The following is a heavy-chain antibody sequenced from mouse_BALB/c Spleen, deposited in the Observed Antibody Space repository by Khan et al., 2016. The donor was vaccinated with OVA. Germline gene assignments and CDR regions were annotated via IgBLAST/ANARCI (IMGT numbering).Heavy chain of an antibody. CDR2: INPTTGYT. CDR3: ARRGLRWDFDY. Sequence: VQLQQSGAELAKPGASLKMSCKASGYTFVNYWILWIKQRPGHGLEWIGYINPTTGYTEYNQNFKDKATLTADKSSSTAYMQLSSLTSEDSTVYYCARRGLRWDFDYWGQGTTLTVSS. D-gene: IGHD1-1*01. J-gene: IGHJ2*01. CDR1: GYTFVNYW. V-gene: IGHV1-7*01.